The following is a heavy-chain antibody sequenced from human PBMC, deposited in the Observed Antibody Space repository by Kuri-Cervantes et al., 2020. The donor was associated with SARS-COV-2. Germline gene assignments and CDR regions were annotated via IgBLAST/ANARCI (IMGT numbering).Heavy chain of an antibody. J-gene: IGHJ4*02. Sequence: GGSLRLSCAASGFTFSSYWMSWVRQAPGKGLEWVANIKQDGSEKYYVDSVKGRFTISRNNSKNTLYLQMNSLRAEDTAVYYCAKGGSSGYYYVTVWGQGTLVTVSS. CDR3: AKGGSSGYYYVTV. D-gene: IGHD3-22*01. V-gene: IGHV3-7*03. CDR2: IKQDGSEK. CDR1: GFTFSSYW.